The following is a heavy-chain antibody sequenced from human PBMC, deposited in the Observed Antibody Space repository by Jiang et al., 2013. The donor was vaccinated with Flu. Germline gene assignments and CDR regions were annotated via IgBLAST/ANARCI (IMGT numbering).Heavy chain of an antibody. V-gene: IGHV3-11*01. J-gene: IGHJ6*02. D-gene: IGHD2-2*02. CDR2: ISSSGSTI. Sequence: ISSSGSTIYYADSVKGRFTISRDNAKNSLYLQMNSLRAEDTAVYYCATSGYCSSTSCSTYYYYYGMDVWGQGTTVTVSS. CDR3: ATSGYCSSTSCSTYYYYYGMDV.